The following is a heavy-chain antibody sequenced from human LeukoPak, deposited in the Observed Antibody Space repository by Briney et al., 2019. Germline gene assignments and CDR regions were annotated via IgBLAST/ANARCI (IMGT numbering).Heavy chain of an antibody. CDR3: ARLRRVDY. CDR2: ISSSSSSTI. CDR1: GFTFSSYT. V-gene: IGHV3-48*02. J-gene: IGHJ4*02. Sequence: GGSLRLSCAASGFTFSSYTMNWVRQAPGKGLEWVSSISSSSSSTIYYADSVKGRFTISRDNAKNSLCLQMNSLRDEDTAVYYCARLRRVDYWGQGTLVTVSS. D-gene: IGHD3-3*01.